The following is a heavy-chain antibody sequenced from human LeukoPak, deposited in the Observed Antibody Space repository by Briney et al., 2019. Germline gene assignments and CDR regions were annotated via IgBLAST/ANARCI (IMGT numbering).Heavy chain of an antibody. V-gene: IGHV4-31*03. CDR3: ARGDGDYVGQFDY. D-gene: IGHD4-17*01. CDR1: GGSISSNFYY. Sequence: SETLSLTCTVSGGSISSNFYYWNWIRQHPGKGLEWIGNIYYSGSTYYNPSLKSRVIISVDTSKNHFSLKLSAVTAADTAVYYCARGDGDYVGQFDYWGQGTLVTVSS. J-gene: IGHJ4*02. CDR2: IYYSGST.